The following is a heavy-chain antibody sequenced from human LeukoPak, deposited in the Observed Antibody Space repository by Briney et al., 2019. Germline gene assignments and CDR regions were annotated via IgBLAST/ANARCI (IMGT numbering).Heavy chain of an antibody. Sequence: PSETLSLTCTVSGGSISSSSYYWGWIRQPPGKGLEWIGSIYYSGSTYYNPSLKSRVTISVDTSKNQFSLKLSSVTAADTAVYYCARWRRGMFYSNYDYWGQGTLVTVSS. J-gene: IGHJ4*02. CDR3: ARWRRGMFYSNYDY. CDR1: GGSISSSSYY. CDR2: IYYSGST. D-gene: IGHD4-11*01. V-gene: IGHV4-39*07.